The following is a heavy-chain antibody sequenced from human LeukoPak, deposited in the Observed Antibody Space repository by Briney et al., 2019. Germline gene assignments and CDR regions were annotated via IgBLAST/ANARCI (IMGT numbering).Heavy chain of an antibody. CDR2: INTNTGNP. Sequence: GASVKVSCKASGYTFTSYYMHWVRQAPGQGLEWMGWINTNTGNPTYAQGFTGRFVFSLDTSVSTAYLQISSLKAEDTAVYYCARGGYYDSSGYYYINPLLFDYWGQGTLVTVSS. CDR1: GYTFTSYY. V-gene: IGHV7-4-1*02. J-gene: IGHJ4*02. CDR3: ARGGYYDSSGYYYINPLLFDY. D-gene: IGHD3-22*01.